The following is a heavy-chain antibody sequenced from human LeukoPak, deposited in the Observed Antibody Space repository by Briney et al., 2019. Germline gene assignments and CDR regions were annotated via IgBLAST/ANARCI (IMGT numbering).Heavy chain of an antibody. J-gene: IGHJ4*02. CDR1: GVSISSYY. CDR2: IYYSGST. Sequence: SETLSLTCTVSGVSISSYYWSWIRQPPGKGLEWIGYIYYSGSTNYNPSLKSRVTISVDTSKNQFSLKLSSVTAADTAVYYCARDDDSSGWKFDYWGQGTLVTVSS. CDR3: ARDDDSSGWKFDY. V-gene: IGHV4-59*01. D-gene: IGHD6-19*01.